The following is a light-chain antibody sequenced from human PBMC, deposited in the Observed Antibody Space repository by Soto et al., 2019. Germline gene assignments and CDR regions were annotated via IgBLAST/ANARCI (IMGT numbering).Light chain of an antibody. CDR1: QTFSSH. CDR2: DAS. V-gene: IGKV3-11*01. CDR3: QQRSNWPPVIT. J-gene: IGKJ5*01. Sequence: EIVLTQSPATLSLSPGERDTLSCRASQTFSSHLAWYQQKPGQAPRLLIYDASKRVTGIPARFSGRGSGTDFTRTISSLEPEDFAVYYCQQRSNWPPVITFGQGTRLEIK.